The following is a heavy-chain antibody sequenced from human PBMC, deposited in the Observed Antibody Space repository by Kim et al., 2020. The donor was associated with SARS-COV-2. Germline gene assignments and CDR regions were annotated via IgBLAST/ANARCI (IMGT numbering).Heavy chain of an antibody. CDR1: GYTFTSYD. Sequence: VKVSCKASGYTFTSYDINWVRQATGQGLEWMGWMNPNSGNTGYAQKFQGRVTMTRNTSISTAYMELSSLRSEDTAVYYCARGRGLAVRGVIYFDYWGQGTLVTVSS. V-gene: IGHV1-8*01. CDR3: ARGRGLAVRGVIYFDY. J-gene: IGHJ4*02. D-gene: IGHD3-10*01. CDR2: MNPNSGNT.